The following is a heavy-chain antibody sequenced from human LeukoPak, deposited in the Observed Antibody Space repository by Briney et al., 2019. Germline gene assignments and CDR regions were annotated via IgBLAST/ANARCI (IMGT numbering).Heavy chain of an antibody. Sequence: ASVKVSCKASGGTFSSYAISWVRQAPGQGLEWMGWISAYNGNTNYAQKLQGRVTMTTDTSTSTAYMELRSLRSDDTAVYYCARDSSGYNWFDPWGQGTLVTVSS. CDR3: ARDSSGYNWFDP. J-gene: IGHJ5*02. CDR2: ISAYNGNT. D-gene: IGHD6-19*01. V-gene: IGHV1-18*01. CDR1: GGTFSSYA.